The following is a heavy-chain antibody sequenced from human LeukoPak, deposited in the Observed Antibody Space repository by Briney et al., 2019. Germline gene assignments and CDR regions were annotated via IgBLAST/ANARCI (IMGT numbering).Heavy chain of an antibody. Sequence: PSETLSLTCTVSGGSISSYYWSWIRQPPGKGLEWIGSVYYSGSTHYSPSLKNRVTISVDTSKNQFSLKLRSVTAADTALYYCARNDSSGYFDYWGQGTLVTVSS. D-gene: IGHD3-22*01. J-gene: IGHJ4*02. V-gene: IGHV4-59*08. CDR2: VYYSGST. CDR3: ARNDSSGYFDY. CDR1: GGSISSYY.